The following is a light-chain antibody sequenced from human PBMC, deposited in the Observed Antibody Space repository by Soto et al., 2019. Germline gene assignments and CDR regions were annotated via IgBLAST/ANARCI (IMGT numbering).Light chain of an antibody. CDR3: QHHNYWPS. CDR2: SAS. V-gene: IGKV3-15*01. J-gene: IGKJ2*01. Sequence: IVMTQSPATLSVSPGERATLSCRASQSVATNLAWYQQKPGQAPRLLIHSASTRATGVPARFSGSGSGIEFTLTISSLQSEDFAVYYCQHHNYWPSFCQGTNLEIK. CDR1: QSVATN.